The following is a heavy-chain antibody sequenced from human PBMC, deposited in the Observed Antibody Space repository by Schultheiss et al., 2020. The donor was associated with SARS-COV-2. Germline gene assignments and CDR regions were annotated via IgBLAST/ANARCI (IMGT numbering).Heavy chain of an antibody. CDR3: ARGQWLAWYFDL. CDR1: GGSISSSSYY. CDR2: IYTSGST. J-gene: IGHJ2*01. V-gene: IGHV4-61*01. Sequence: SETLSLTCTVSGGSISSSSYYWSWIRQPPGKGLEWIGRIYTSGSTNYNPSLKSRVTISVDTSKNQFSLKLSSVTAADTAVYYCARGQWLAWYFDLWGRGTLVTVSS. D-gene: IGHD6-19*01.